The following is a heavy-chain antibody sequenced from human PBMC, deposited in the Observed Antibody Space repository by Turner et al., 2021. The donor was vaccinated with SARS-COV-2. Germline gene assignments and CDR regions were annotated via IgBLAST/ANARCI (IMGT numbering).Heavy chain of an antibody. Sequence: QVQLVESGGGVVQPGRSLRLSCAASGFTFSSYGRHWVRQAPGKGLEWVAFIWYDGINRYYADSVKGRFTISRDNSKNTLSLQMNSLRAEDTAVYYCARPIPSYSRGWYGCYFDYWGQGTLVTVSS. J-gene: IGHJ4*02. D-gene: IGHD6-19*01. V-gene: IGHV3-33*01. CDR3: ARPIPSYSRGWYGCYFDY. CDR1: GFTFSSYG. CDR2: IWYDGINR.